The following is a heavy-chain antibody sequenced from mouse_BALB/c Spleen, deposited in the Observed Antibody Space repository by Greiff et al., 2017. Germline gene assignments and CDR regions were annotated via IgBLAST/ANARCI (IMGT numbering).Heavy chain of an antibody. J-gene: IGHJ3*01. CDR1: GYTFTSYR. CDR2: INPSTGYT. V-gene: IGHV1-4*01. Sequence: QVQLKQSGAELAKPGASVKMSCKASGYTFTSYRMHWVKQRPGQGLEWIGYINPSTGYTEYNQKFKDKATLTADKSSSTAYMQLSSLTSEDSAVYYCARESTWFAYWGQGTLVTVSA. CDR3: ARESTWFAY.